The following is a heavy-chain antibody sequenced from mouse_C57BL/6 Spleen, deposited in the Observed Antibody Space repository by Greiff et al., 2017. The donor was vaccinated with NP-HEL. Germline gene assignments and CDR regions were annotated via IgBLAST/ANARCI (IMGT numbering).Heavy chain of an antibody. J-gene: IGHJ4*01. Sequence: VQLQQSGAELVKPGASVKMSCKASGYTFTSYWITWVKQRPGQGLEWIGDIYPGSGSNNYNEKFKSKATLTVDTSSSTAYMQLSSLTSEDSAVYYCARKSAQAYYAMDYWGQGTSVTVSS. CDR2: IYPGSGSN. CDR3: ARKSAQAYYAMDY. CDR1: GYTFTSYW. D-gene: IGHD3-2*02. V-gene: IGHV1-55*01.